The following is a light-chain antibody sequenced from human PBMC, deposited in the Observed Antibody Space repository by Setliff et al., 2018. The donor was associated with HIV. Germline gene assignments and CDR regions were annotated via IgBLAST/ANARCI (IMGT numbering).Light chain of an antibody. CDR3: CSNTGSNTYV. V-gene: IGLV2-23*01. CDR1: SGDVGRYNL. J-gene: IGLJ1*01. CDR2: QAS. Sequence: LTQPASVSGSPGQSITISCTGTSGDVGRYNLVSWYQQQPGKPPKLMIYQASKRPSGVSNRFSGSKSGNTASLTISGLQAEDEADYYCCSNTGSNTYVFGTGIKATVL.